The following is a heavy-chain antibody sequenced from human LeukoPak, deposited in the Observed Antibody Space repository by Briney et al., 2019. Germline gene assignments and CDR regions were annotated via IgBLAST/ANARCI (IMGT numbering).Heavy chain of an antibody. Sequence: ASVKVSCKASGYTFTGYYMHWVRQAPGQGLEWMGWINPNSGGTNYAQKFQGRVTMTRDTSISTAYMELSRLRSDDTAVYYCARAGTYYYGSSGHPMDYWGQGTLVTVSS. CDR3: ARAGTYYYGSSGHPMDY. CDR2: INPNSGGT. CDR1: GYTFTGYY. V-gene: IGHV1-2*02. J-gene: IGHJ4*02. D-gene: IGHD3-22*01.